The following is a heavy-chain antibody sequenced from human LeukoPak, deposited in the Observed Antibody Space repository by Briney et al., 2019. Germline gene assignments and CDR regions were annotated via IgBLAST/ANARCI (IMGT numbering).Heavy chain of an antibody. CDR2: MSSNGRSI. V-gene: IGHV3-11*04. D-gene: IGHD4-17*01. Sequence: KPGGSLRLSCAASGFTFTDYYMTWIRQAPGKGLEWISYMSSNGRSINYADSVKGRFTISRDNAKNSLHLQMNSLRAEDTAVYSCARGNYGDSVLGDYWGQGTLVTVSS. CDR3: ARGNYGDSVLGDY. J-gene: IGHJ4*02. CDR1: GFTFTDYY.